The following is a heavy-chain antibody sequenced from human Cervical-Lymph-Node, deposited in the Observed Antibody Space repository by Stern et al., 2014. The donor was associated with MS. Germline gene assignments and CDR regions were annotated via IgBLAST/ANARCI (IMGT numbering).Heavy chain of an antibody. CDR2: VSTYNGNT. D-gene: IGHD1-1*01. J-gene: IGHJ4*02. CDR3: ARGDDKTSYDY. V-gene: IGHV1-18*01. Sequence: VQLVQSGAEVKKPGASVKVSCKASGYTFTNTGINWVRLAPGQGPEWMGRVSTYNGNTKYAQKLRGRVTMTTDTSTSTAYMKLRSLRSDDTAVYYCARGDDKTSYDYWGQGTLVTVSS. CDR1: GYTFTNTG.